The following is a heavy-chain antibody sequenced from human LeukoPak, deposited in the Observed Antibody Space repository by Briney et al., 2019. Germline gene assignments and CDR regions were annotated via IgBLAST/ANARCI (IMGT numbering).Heavy chain of an antibody. CDR3: ASSPYTFDSSAYLY. CDR2: MYYNENT. J-gene: IGHJ4*02. CDR1: GGSISSSSYF. D-gene: IGHD3-22*01. Sequence: SETLSLTCTVSGGSISSSSYFWGWIRQPPGQGLEWIANMYYNENTYFNPSLKSRLTISVDTSKTQFSLRLSSVTAADTAVYYCASSPYTFDSSAYLYWGRGTLVTVSS. V-gene: IGHV4-39*07.